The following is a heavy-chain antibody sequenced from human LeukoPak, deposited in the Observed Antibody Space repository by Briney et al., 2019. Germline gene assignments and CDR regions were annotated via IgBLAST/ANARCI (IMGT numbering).Heavy chain of an antibody. Sequence: PSETLSLTCTVSDYSITTAYYWGWIRQPPGKGLEWIGSIYHSGNTYHNPSLKSRVTISVDTSRNQFSLKLRSVTAADTAVYYCASLRVPGDFDYWGQGTLVTVSS. CDR2: IYHSGNT. V-gene: IGHV4-38-2*02. CDR3: ASLRVPGDFDY. CDR1: DYSITTAYY. D-gene: IGHD3-16*01. J-gene: IGHJ4*02.